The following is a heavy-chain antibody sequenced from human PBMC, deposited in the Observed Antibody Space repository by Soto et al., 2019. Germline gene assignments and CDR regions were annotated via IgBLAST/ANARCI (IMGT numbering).Heavy chain of an antibody. D-gene: IGHD3-9*01. CDR1: GFTFSTYW. CDR3: ARQPFYDILTG. CDR2: INIDGSTT. J-gene: IGHJ4*02. Sequence: GGSLRLSCAASGFTFSTYWMHWVRQVPGKGLVWVSRINIDGSTTSYADSVRGRFTISRDNAKDTVYLQMNSLRAEDTAVYYCARQPFYDILTGWAQGTLVTVSS. V-gene: IGHV3-74*01.